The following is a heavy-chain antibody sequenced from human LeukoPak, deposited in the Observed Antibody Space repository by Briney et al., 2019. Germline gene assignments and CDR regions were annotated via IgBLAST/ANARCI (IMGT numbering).Heavy chain of an antibody. CDR3: AKVGSFWSGYYDY. D-gene: IGHD3-3*01. Sequence: GGSLRLSCAASGFTFSSYAMSWVRQAPGKGLEWVSAISGSGGSTYYADSVKGRYTISRDNSKNTLYLQMNSLRAEDTAVYYCAKVGSFWSGYYDYWGQGTLVTVSS. J-gene: IGHJ4*02. CDR2: ISGSGGST. CDR1: GFTFSSYA. V-gene: IGHV3-23*01.